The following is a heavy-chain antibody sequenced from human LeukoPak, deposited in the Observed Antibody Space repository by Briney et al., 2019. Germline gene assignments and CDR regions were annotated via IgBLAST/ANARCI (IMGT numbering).Heavy chain of an antibody. V-gene: IGHV3-74*01. J-gene: IGHJ4*02. D-gene: IGHD3-22*01. CDR1: GFTFSSYR. CDR2: INSDGSST. CDR3: ARDPEKNYYDSSGYYNK. Sequence: PGGSLRLSCAASGFTFSSYRMHWVRQAPGKGLVWVSRINSDGSSTSYADSVKGRFTISRDNAKNTLYLQMNSLRAEDTAVYYCARDPEKNYYDSSGYYNKWGQGTLVTVSS.